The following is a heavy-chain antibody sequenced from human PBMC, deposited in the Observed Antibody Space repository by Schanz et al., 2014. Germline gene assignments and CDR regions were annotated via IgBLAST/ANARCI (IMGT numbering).Heavy chain of an antibody. CDR1: GFTVSSNH. CDR3: ARGTDWNLHY. Sequence: EGQLAESGGGLVQPGGSLRLSCAVSGFTVSSNHMSWVRQAPGKGLEWVSAISGSGGSTYYADSVKDRFTVSRDNSKNTVYLQMNRLRAEDTAVYYCARGTDWNLHYWGQGALVTVSS. V-gene: IGHV3-66*01. J-gene: IGHJ4*02. CDR2: ISGSGGST. D-gene: IGHD1-1*01.